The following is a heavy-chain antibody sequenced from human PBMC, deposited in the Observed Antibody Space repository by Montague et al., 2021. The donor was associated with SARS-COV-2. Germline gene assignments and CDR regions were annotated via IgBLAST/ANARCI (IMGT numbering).Heavy chain of an antibody. D-gene: IGHD3-10*01. CDR3: VKDMSEFDDLNAFDV. J-gene: IGHJ3*01. Sequence: SLRLSCAASGFTFDDYAMHWVRQAPGKGLEWVSLINGGGLTTLLTDSVEGRFIISRDNSKNSLYLQMKSLRTEDTALYFCVKDMSEFDDLNAFDVWGQGTQVTVSS. CDR2: INGGGLTT. CDR1: GFTFDDYA. V-gene: IGHV3-43*02.